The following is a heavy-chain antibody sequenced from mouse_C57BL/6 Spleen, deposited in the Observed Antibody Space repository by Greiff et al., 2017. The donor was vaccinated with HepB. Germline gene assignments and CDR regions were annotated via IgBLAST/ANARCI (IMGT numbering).Heavy chain of an antibody. CDR3: ASRDDDGMDD. J-gene: IGHJ4*01. V-gene: IGHV1-19*01. D-gene: IGHD2-4*01. Sequence: VQLQQSGPVLVKPGASVKMSCKASGYTFTDYYMNWVKQSHGKSLEWIGVINPYNGCTSYNQKFKGKATLTVDKSSSTAYMERNSLTSEDSAVYYCASRDDDGMDDWGQGTSVTVSS. CDR2: INPYNGCT. CDR1: GYTFTDYY.